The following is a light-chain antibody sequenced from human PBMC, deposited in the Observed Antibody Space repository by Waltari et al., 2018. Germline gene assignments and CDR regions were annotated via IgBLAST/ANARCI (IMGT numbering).Light chain of an antibody. CDR1: QSVGWS. J-gene: IGKJ1*01. CDR3: QHYVRLPVT. V-gene: IGKV3-20*01. Sequence: DIVLPQSLGPLPLSPGERATLSCRVSQSVGWSLAWYQQKPGQAPRLLIYGASTRAPGIPDRFSGGGSGTDFSLTISRLEPEDFAVYHCQHYVRLPVTFGQGTKVEIK. CDR2: GAS.